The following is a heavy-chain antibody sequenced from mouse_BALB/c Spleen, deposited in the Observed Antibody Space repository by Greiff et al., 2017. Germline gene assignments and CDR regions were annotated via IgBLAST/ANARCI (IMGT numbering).Heavy chain of an antibody. J-gene: IGHJ3*01. CDR1: GYAFSSYW. CDR3: ARSLIYDGYWFAY. Sequence: VKLVESGAELVRPGSSVKISCKASGYAFSSYWMNWVKQRPGQGLEWIGQIYPGDGDTNYNGKFKGKATLTSDKSSSTAYMQLSSLTSEDSAVYFCARSLIYDGYWFAYWGQGTLVTVSA. V-gene: IGHV1-80*01. D-gene: IGHD2-3*01. CDR2: IYPGDGDT.